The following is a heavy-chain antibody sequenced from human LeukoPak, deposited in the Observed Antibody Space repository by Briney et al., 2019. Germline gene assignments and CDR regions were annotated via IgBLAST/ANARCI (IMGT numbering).Heavy chain of an antibody. J-gene: IGHJ6*02. V-gene: IGHV3-23*01. CDR2: ISGSGGST. CDR1: GFTFSSYA. D-gene: IGHD6-19*01. Sequence: GGSLRLSCAASGFTFSSYAMHWVRQAPGKGLEWVSAISGSGGSTYYADSVKGRFTISRDNSKNTLYLQMNSLRAEDTAVYYCAKPIAVAGTDYYYYGMDVWGQGTTVTVSS. CDR3: AKPIAVAGTDYYYYGMDV.